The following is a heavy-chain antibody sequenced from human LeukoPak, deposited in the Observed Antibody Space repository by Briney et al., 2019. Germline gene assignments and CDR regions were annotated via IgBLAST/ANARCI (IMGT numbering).Heavy chain of an antibody. CDR3: ARHDSSQPPDY. CDR2: IYYSGST. V-gene: IGHV4-39*01. D-gene: IGHD3-22*01. J-gene: IGHJ4*02. Sequence: SETLSLTCTVSGGSISSSSYYWGWIRQPPGKGLEWIGGIYYSGSTYYNPSLKSRVTISVDTSKNQFSLKLSSVTAADTAVYYCARHDSSQPPDYWGQGTLVTVSS. CDR1: GGSISSSSYY.